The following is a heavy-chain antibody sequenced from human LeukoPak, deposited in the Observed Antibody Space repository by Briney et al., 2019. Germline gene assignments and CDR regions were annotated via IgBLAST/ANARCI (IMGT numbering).Heavy chain of an antibody. Sequence: GGSLRLSCAASGFTFSSYGMHWVRQPPGKGLEWVAFIRYDGSNKYYADSVKGRFTISRDNAKNSLYLQMNSLRAEDTAVYYCAREGAGYYGSGSQDPFDYWGQGTLVTVSS. D-gene: IGHD3-10*01. J-gene: IGHJ4*02. V-gene: IGHV3-30*02. CDR2: IRYDGSNK. CDR1: GFTFSSYG. CDR3: AREGAGYYGSGSQDPFDY.